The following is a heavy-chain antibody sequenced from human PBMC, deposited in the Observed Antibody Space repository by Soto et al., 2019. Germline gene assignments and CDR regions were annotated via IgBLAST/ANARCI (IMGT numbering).Heavy chain of an antibody. Sequence: SETLSLTCAIYNSPLGAFHWTWIRQPPGKGLEWIGELIHGGSTNYNPSLKSRVTFSLDTSRSQFSLHLMSVTAADSAVYYCARSPLSYSLVRRTWREGGDWFDVWGRGTSVAV. J-gene: IGHJ3*01. D-gene: IGHD2-21*01. V-gene: IGHV4-34*12. CDR2: LIHGGST. CDR3: ARSPLSYSLVRRTWREGGDWFDV. CDR1: NSPLGAFH.